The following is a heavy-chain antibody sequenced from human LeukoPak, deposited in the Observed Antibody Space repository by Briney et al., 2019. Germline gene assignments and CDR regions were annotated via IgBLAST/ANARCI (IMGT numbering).Heavy chain of an antibody. CDR3: AKDYYNLGKYYMDV. CDR1: GFTFRSYA. CDR2: ISASGDIT. D-gene: IGHD3-10*01. V-gene: IGHV3-23*01. J-gene: IGHJ6*03. Sequence: GGSLRLSCAASGFTFRSYAMSWVRQAPGKGLERVSLISASGDITYYADSVKGRFTISRDNSKNSLYLQLNSLRAGDTALYYCAKDYYNLGKYYMDVWGKGTTVTVSS.